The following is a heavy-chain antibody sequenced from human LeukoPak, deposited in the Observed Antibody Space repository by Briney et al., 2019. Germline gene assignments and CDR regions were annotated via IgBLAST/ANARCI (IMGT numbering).Heavy chain of an antibody. Sequence: GGSLKLSCAASGFTFSSYEMNWVRQAPGKGLEWVSYISSSGSTIYYADSVKGRFTISRDNAKNSLYLQMNSLRAEDTAVYYCARAPRGVRYYYGMDFWGKGTTVTVSS. CDR2: ISSSGSTI. CDR3: ARAPRGVRYYYGMDF. V-gene: IGHV3-48*03. CDR1: GFTFSSYE. J-gene: IGHJ6*04. D-gene: IGHD3-10*01.